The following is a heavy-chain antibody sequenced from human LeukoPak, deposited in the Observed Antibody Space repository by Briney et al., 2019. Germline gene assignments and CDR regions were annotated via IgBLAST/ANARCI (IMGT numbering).Heavy chain of an antibody. CDR1: GGSFSGYY. J-gene: IGHJ4*02. CDR2: INHSGST. V-gene: IGHV4-34*01. D-gene: IGHD1-26*01. Sequence: SETLSLTCAVYGGSFSGYYWSWIRQPPGKGLEWIGEINHSGSTNYNPSLKSRVTISVDTSKNQFSLKLSSVTAADTAVYYCASLSSGSYDAGSDYWGQGTLVTVSS. CDR3: ASLSSGSYDAGSDY.